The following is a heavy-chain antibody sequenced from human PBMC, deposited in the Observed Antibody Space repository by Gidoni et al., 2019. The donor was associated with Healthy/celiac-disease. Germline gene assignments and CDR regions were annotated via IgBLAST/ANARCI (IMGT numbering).Heavy chain of an antibody. Sequence: QVQLQESGPGLVKPSETLSLTCTVSGGSISSSYWSWIRQPAGKGLEWIGRIYTSGSTNYNPSLKSRVTMSVDTSKNQFSLKLSSVTAADTAVYYCARDNHCSSTSCKGYDAFDIWGQGTMVTVSS. V-gene: IGHV4-4*07. CDR3: ARDNHCSSTSCKGYDAFDI. D-gene: IGHD2-2*01. CDR1: GGSISSSY. CDR2: IYTSGST. J-gene: IGHJ3*02.